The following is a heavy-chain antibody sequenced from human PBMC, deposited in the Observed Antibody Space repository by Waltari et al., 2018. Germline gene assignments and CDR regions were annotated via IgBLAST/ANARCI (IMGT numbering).Heavy chain of an antibody. CDR2: IYYRGST. CDR1: GGSISSHY. J-gene: IGHJ4*02. D-gene: IGHD3-3*01. Sequence: QVQLQESGPGLVKPSETLSLTCTVSGGSISSHYWSWIRQPPGKGLEWVGYIYYRGSTNYNSSLKSRVTISVDTSKNQCSLKLSSVTAADTAVYYCARGGLAIFGVVTYFDYWGQGTLVTVSS. CDR3: ARGGLAIFGVVTYFDY. V-gene: IGHV4-59*11.